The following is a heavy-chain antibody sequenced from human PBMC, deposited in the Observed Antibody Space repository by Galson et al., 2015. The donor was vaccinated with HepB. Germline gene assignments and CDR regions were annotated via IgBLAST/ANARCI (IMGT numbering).Heavy chain of an antibody. CDR1: GYSFTSQW. V-gene: IGHV5-51*01. D-gene: IGHD1-26*01. Sequence: SGAEVKKPGESLKISCKGSGYSFTSQWIGWVRQMPGKGLEWMGIIYPGDSDTTYGPSFQGHVTISVDKSISTAYLQWSSLKASDSAMYYCARHLKEKIVGATTAGWFDPWGQGTLVTVSS. CDR2: IYPGDSDT. J-gene: IGHJ5*02. CDR3: ARHLKEKIVGATTAGWFDP.